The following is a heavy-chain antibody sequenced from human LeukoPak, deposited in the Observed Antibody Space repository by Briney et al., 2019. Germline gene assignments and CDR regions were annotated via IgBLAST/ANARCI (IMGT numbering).Heavy chain of an antibody. CDR2: INPSGGST. Sequence: ASVKVSCKASGYTFTSYYMHWVRQAPGQGLEWMGIINPSGGSTSCAQKFQGRVTMTRDMSTSTVYMELSSLRSEDTAVYYCASPNSCGGDCYPPDYWGQGTLVTVSS. CDR1: GYTFTSYY. D-gene: IGHD2-21*02. CDR3: ASPNSCGGDCYPPDY. V-gene: IGHV1-46*01. J-gene: IGHJ4*02.